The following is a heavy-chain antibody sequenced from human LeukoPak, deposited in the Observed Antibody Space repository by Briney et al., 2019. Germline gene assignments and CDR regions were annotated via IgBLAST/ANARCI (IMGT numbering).Heavy chain of an antibody. V-gene: IGHV4-39*01. CDR1: GGSISSSSYY. CDR2: IYYSGST. CDR3: ARSVSGYSSAWYDY. D-gene: IGHD6-19*01. Sequence: PSETLSLTCTVSGGSISSSSYYWGWIRQPPGKGLEWIGSIYYSGSTYYNPSLKSRVTISGDTSKNQFSLKLSSVTAADTAVYYCARSVSGYSSAWYDYWGQGTLVTVSS. J-gene: IGHJ4*02.